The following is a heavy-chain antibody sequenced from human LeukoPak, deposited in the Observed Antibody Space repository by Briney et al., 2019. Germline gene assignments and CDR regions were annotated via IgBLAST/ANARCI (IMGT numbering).Heavy chain of an antibody. Sequence: TGGSLRLSCAASGFTVSNNYMNWVRQAPGKGLEWVSVIYSVATTYYADSVKGRLTISRDNSKNTLHLQMNSLRAEDTAVYYCTRDGYNGGGFDIWGLGTMVTVSS. V-gene: IGHV3-53*01. CDR1: GFTVSNNY. CDR3: TRDGYNGGGFDI. J-gene: IGHJ3*02. CDR2: IYSVATT. D-gene: IGHD5-24*01.